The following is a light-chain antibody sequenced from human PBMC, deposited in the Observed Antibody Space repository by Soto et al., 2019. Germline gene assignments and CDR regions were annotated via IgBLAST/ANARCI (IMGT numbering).Light chain of an antibody. J-gene: IGKJ3*01. Sequence: EIVLTQSPGTLSLSPGERATLACRASQSINNRYLAWYQQKPGQAPRLLIYGASSRATGIPDRFIGSGSATDFTLTISRLEPEEFAVYYSQQFGSSPGFTVDPATKVDIK. CDR2: GAS. CDR1: QSINNRY. CDR3: QQFGSSPGFT. V-gene: IGKV3-20*01.